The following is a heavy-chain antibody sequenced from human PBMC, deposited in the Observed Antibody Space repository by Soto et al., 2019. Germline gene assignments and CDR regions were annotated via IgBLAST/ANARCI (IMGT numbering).Heavy chain of an antibody. Sequence: QVQLVESGGGVVQPGRSLRLSCAASGFMFSSHGMHWIRQAPGKGLEWVAVIWYDGSNKYCADSVKGRFIISRDNSKNTLYLQMNSLRVEDTAVYYCGPDTLDYWGQGTLVTVSS. CDR2: IWYDGSNK. J-gene: IGHJ4*02. CDR3: GPDTLDY. V-gene: IGHV3-33*01. CDR1: GFMFSSHG.